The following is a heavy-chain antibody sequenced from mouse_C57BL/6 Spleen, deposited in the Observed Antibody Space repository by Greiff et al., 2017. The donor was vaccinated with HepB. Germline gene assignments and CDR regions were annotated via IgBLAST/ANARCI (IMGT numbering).Heavy chain of an antibody. CDR3: ARLYYYGKGAMDY. Sequence: EVKLMESGGGLVKPGGSLKLSCAASGFTFSSYTMSWVRQTPEKRLEWVATISGGGGNTYYPDSVKGRFTISRDNAKNTLYLQMSSLRSEDTALYYCARLYYYGKGAMDYWGQGTSVTVSS. J-gene: IGHJ4*01. V-gene: IGHV5-9*01. CDR1: GFTFSSYT. D-gene: IGHD1-1*01. CDR2: ISGGGGNT.